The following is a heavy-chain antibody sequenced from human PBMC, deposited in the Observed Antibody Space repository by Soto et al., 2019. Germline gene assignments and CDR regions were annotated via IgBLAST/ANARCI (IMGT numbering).Heavy chain of an antibody. CDR1: GFTFSSCA. V-gene: IGHV3-23*01. D-gene: IGHD2-15*01. CDR2: ISGNGGST. J-gene: IGHJ4*02. Sequence: PGGSLRLSCAASGFTFSSCAMGWVRQAPGKGLEWVSGISGNGGSTYYADSVKGRFTISRDTSKNTLYLQMDSLGAEDTAVYYCVREMAALNYFDYWGQGTLVTVSS. CDR3: VREMAALNYFDY.